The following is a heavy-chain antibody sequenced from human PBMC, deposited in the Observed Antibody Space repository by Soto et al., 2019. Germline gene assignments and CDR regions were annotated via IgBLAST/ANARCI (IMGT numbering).Heavy chain of an antibody. V-gene: IGHV4-30-4*01. CDR1: GGSISSGNYY. J-gene: IGHJ4*02. CDR3: AKAVWFGELAFDY. D-gene: IGHD3-10*01. CDR2: ISYSGSA. Sequence: SETLSLTCTVSGGSISSGNYYWSWIRQPPGKGLEWIGFISYSGSAYYNPSLKSRVTISVDTSQNKFSLKVTSVTAADTAVYYCAKAVWFGELAFDYWGRGSLVTVSS.